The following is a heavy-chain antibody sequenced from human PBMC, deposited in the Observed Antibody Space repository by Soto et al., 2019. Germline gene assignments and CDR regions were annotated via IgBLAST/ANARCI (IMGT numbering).Heavy chain of an antibody. CDR3: AKDGAVAGMDV. CDR1: GFTFSSYG. CDR2: ISYDGSNK. V-gene: IGHV3-30*18. D-gene: IGHD6-19*01. J-gene: IGHJ6*02. Sequence: PGGSLRLSCGASGFTFSSYGMHWVRQAPGKGLEWVAVISYDGSNKYYAASVKGRFTISRDNSKNTLYLQMNSLRAEDTAVYYCAKDGAVAGMDVWGQGTTVTVSS.